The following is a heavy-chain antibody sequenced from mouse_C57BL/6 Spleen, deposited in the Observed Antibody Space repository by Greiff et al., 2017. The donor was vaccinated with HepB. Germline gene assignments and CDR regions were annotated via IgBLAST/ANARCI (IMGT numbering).Heavy chain of an antibody. Sequence: QVHVKQSGAELVKPGASVKMSCKASGYTFTSYWITWVKQRPGQGLEWIGDIYPGSGSTNYNEKFKSKATLTVDTSSSTAYMQLSSLTSEDSAVYYWACYGSSYGAMDYWGQGTSVTVSS. CDR3: ACYGSSYGAMDY. CDR2: IYPGSGST. V-gene: IGHV1-55*01. D-gene: IGHD1-1*01. CDR1: GYTFTSYW. J-gene: IGHJ4*01.